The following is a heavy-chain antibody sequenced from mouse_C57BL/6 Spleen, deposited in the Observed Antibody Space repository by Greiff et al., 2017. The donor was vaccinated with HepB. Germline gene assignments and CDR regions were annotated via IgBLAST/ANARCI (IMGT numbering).Heavy chain of an antibody. CDR2: IYLGSGST. CDR3: ARTGYAMDY. CDR1: GYTFTSYW. Sequence: QVQLQQPGAELVKPGASVKMSCKASGYTFTSYWLTWGKQSPGQGLGWIGDIYLGSGSTNYNEKFKSKATLTVDTSSSTAYMQLSSLTSEDSAVYYCARTGYAMDYWGQGTSVTVSS. J-gene: IGHJ4*01. V-gene: IGHV1-55*01.